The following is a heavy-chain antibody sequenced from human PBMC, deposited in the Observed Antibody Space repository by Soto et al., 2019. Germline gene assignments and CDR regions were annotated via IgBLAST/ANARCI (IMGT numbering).Heavy chain of an antibody. CDR1: GYSFTGYS. CDR2: INPKSGGT. D-gene: IGHD1-20*01. CDR3: EREVLSRGNLITGKLFDY. V-gene: IGHV1-2*02. J-gene: IGHJ4*02. Sequence: ASVKVSCKTSGYSFTGYSVHWVRQAPGHGPEWMGWINPKSGGTKYAQKFQGRVTMTRDTSISTVFMELSRVTSDDTAVYYCEREVLSRGNLITGKLFDYWGQGSLVTVSS.